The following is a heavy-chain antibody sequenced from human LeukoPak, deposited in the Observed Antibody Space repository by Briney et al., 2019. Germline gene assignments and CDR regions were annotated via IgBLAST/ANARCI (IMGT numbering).Heavy chain of an antibody. J-gene: IGHJ4*02. CDR2: IYSGGST. D-gene: IGHD4-11*01. CDR3: ARSYSLDY. CDR1: GFTVSSNY. Sequence: GSLRLSCAASGFTVSSNYMSWVRQAPGKGLEWVSVIYSGGSTYYTDSVKGRFTISRDNSKNTLYLQMNSLRAEDTAVYYCARSYSLDYWGQGTLVTVSS. V-gene: IGHV3-53*01.